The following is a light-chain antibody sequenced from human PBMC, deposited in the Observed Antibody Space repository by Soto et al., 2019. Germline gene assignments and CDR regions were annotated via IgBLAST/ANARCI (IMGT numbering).Light chain of an antibody. CDR1: SGSIASNY. V-gene: IGLV6-57*01. CDR3: QSYDATNQV. CDR2: EDN. Sequence: NFMLTQPHYVSESPGKTVIISCTRSSGSIASNYVQWYQQRPGSSPTTVIYEDNQRPSGVPDRFSGSIDSSSNSASLTISGLETEDEADYYGQSYDATNQVFGGGTKLTVL. J-gene: IGLJ3*02.